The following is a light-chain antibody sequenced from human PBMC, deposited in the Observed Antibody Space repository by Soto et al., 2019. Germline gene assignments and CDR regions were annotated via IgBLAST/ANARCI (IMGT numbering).Light chain of an antibody. J-gene: IGLJ1*01. Sequence: QSALTQPPSVSGSPGQSVTISCTGTSTDFVGYNRVSWYQQPPGTAPKLMIYEVSKRPSGVPDRFSGSKSGNTASLTISGLQSEDEADYYCAAWDDSLNGYVFGTGTKVTVL. V-gene: IGLV2-18*01. CDR3: AAWDDSLNGYV. CDR1: STDFVGYNR. CDR2: EVS.